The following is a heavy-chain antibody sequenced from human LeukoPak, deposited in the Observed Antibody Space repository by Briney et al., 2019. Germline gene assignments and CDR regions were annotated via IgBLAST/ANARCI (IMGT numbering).Heavy chain of an antibody. CDR2: IYSGGGT. V-gene: IGHV3-53*01. D-gene: IGHD1-26*01. J-gene: IGHJ4*02. CDR1: GFTVSNTY. Sequence: GGSLRLSCAASGFTVSNTYMSWVRQAPGKGLEWVSIIYSGGGTRYADSVKGRFTISRDNAKNTLYLQMNSLRAEDTAVYYCARRSSGSPPYYFGYWGQGTLVTVSS. CDR3: ARRSSGSPPYYFGY.